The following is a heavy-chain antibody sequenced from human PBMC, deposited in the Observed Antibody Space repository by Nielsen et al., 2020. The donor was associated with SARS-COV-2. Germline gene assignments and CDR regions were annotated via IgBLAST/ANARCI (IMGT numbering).Heavy chain of an antibody. CDR2: ISYDGSKK. CDR3: AKGVYYYDSSGYYYPPISYYYYGMDV. D-gene: IGHD3-22*01. V-gene: IGHV3-30*18. J-gene: IGHJ6*02. Sequence: GESLKISCAGSGFTFSTFGLHWVRQAPGKGLEWMAVISYDGSKKYYADSVKGRFTISRDNSKNTLYLQMNSLRAEDTAVYYCAKGVYYYDSSGYYYPPISYYYYGMDVWGQGTTVTVPS. CDR1: GFTFSTFG.